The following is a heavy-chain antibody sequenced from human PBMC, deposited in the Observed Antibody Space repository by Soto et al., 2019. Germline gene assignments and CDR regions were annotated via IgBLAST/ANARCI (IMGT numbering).Heavy chain of an antibody. CDR3: ARGGNGGVDD. J-gene: IGHJ4*02. V-gene: IGHV4-31*03. CDR1: GGCISRGGYY. CDR2: SYYSGST. Sequence: QVQLQESGPGLVKPSQTLSLTRTVSGGCISRGGYYWSRIRQHPGKVLEWIGYSYYSGSTYYNPSIKSRVTKSVDTSQNLFSLKLNAGTAADTDVYYCARGGNGGVDDWGQGTLVTVSS. D-gene: IGHD2-21*01.